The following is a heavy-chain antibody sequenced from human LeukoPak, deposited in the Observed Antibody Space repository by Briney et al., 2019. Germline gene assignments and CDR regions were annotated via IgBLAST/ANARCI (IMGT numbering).Heavy chain of an antibody. V-gene: IGHV5-51*01. D-gene: IGHD6-19*01. J-gene: IGHJ4*02. CDR2: IYPGDSDT. Sequence: GESLKISCKGSGYNFPNYWIGWVRRMPGKGLEWMGVIYPGDSDTRYSPSFQGQVTISADKSISTAHLQWSSLKASDTAMYYCARPGSGWSLDYWGQGTLVTVSS. CDR3: ARPGSGWSLDY. CDR1: GYNFPNYW.